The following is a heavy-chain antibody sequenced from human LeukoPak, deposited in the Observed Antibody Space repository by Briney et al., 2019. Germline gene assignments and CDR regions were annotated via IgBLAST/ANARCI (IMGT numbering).Heavy chain of an antibody. CDR1: GDSISTNY. Sequence: SETLSLTCTVSGDSISTNYWTWIRQPPGKGLEWIGYIYDSGSTKYNPSLKGRATISVDTSKNQFSLKLSSVTAADTAVYYCARDRQATTAYDAFDIWGQGTMVTVSS. J-gene: IGHJ3*02. CDR2: IYDSGST. V-gene: IGHV4-59*01. CDR3: ARDRQATTAYDAFDI. D-gene: IGHD4-17*01.